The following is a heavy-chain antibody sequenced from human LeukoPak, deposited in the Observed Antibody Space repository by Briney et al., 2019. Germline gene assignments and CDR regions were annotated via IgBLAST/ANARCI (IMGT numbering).Heavy chain of an antibody. CDR2: IVPILRTP. D-gene: IGHD3-22*01. V-gene: IGHV1-69*13. CDR1: RDTFSSSV. Sequence: SVKVSCKSFRDTFSSSVIPWVRQAPGQGLGWMGAIVPILRTPDYAKKFQGKVTITADESTTTAYMELSSLTSEDTAVYYCARSKGRRTSGYNHYYAMDVWGQGTTVTVSS. CDR3: ARSKGRRTSGYNHYYAMDV. J-gene: IGHJ6*02.